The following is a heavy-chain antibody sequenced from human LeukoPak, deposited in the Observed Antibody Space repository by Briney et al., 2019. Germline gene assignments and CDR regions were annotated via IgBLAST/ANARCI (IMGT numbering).Heavy chain of an antibody. V-gene: IGHV3-30*18. Sequence: PGGSLRLSCAASGFTFSSYGMHWVRQAPGKGLEWVAAISYAGNNQFYEDSVKGRFTISRDNSKNTLYLQMNSPQPEDTAVYFCAKDRLARSGNSYGYDYFDYWGQGTLVTVSS. CDR3: AKDRLARSGNSYGYDYFDY. CDR2: ISYAGNNQ. D-gene: IGHD5-18*01. CDR1: GFTFSSYG. J-gene: IGHJ4*02.